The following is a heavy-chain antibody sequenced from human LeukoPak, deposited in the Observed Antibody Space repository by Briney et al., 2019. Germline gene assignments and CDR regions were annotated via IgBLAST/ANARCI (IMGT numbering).Heavy chain of an antibody. J-gene: IGHJ4*02. D-gene: IGHD4-17*01. V-gene: IGHV4-61*02. CDR3: ARDSTTTVTIFDY. CDR1: GGSISSGSYY. CDR2: IYTSGST. Sequence: SETLSLTCTVSGGSISSGSYYWSWIRQPAGKGLEWIGRIYTSGSTNYNPSLKSRATISVDTSKNQFSLKLSSVTAADTAVYYCARDSTTTVTIFDYWGQGTLVTVSS.